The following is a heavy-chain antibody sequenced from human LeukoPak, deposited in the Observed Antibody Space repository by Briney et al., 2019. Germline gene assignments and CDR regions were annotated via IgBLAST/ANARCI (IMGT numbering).Heavy chain of an antibody. J-gene: IGHJ4*02. D-gene: IGHD6-6*01. CDR2: INHSGST. CDR3: AREAGSSSSGGFDY. Sequence: SETLSLTCAVYGGPFSGYYWSWIRQPPGKGLEWIGEINHSGSTNYNPSLKSRVTISVDTSKNQFSLKLSSVTAADTAVYYCAREAGSSSSGGFDYWGQGTLVTVSS. V-gene: IGHV4-34*01. CDR1: GGPFSGYY.